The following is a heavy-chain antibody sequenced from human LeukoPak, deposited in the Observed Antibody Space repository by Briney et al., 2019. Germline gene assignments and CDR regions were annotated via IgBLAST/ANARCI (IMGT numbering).Heavy chain of an antibody. Sequence: SVKVSCKASGGTFSSYAISWVRQAPGQGLEWMGGIIPIFGTANYAQKFQGRVTITTDESTSTAYMELSSLRSEDTAVYYCAAWGVVPAAPGAFDIWGQGIMVTVSS. D-gene: IGHD2-2*01. CDR1: GGTFSSYA. J-gene: IGHJ3*02. V-gene: IGHV1-69*05. CDR2: IIPIFGTA. CDR3: AAWGVVPAAPGAFDI.